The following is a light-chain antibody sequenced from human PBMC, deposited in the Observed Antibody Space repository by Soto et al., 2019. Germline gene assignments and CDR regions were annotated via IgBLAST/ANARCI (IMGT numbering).Light chain of an antibody. CDR2: KTS. Sequence: DIQMTQSPSTLSASVGDRVTITCRASQSISSWLAWYQQKPGKAPKLLIYKTSNVESGVPSRFSGSGSGTEFSLTISSLQPDDFATYYCQQYKSFSLTFGGGTRVEVK. CDR3: QQYKSFSLT. CDR1: QSISSW. J-gene: IGKJ4*01. V-gene: IGKV1-5*03.